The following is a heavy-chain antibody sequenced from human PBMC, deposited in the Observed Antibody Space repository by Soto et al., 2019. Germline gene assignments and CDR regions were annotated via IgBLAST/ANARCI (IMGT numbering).Heavy chain of an antibody. CDR1: GYTFTSYA. D-gene: IGHD3-22*01. CDR2: INAGNGKT. Sequence: ASVKVSCKASGYTFTSYAMHWVRQAPGQRLEWMGWINAGNGKTKYSQKFQGRVTITRDKSASTAYMELSSLRSEDTAVYYCARESSSGQYYYYGMDVWGQGTTVTVSS. V-gene: IGHV1-3*01. J-gene: IGHJ6*02. CDR3: ARESSSGQYYYYGMDV.